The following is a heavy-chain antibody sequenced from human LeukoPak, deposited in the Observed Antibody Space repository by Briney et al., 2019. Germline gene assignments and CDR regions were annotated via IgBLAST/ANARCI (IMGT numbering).Heavy chain of an antibody. J-gene: IGHJ4*02. CDR1: GFTFSSYA. D-gene: IGHD3-16*01. CDR2: ISYDGSNK. CDR3: ARDVRGGRYFDY. V-gene: IGHV3-30-3*01. Sequence: GGSLRLSCAGSGFTFSSYAMHWVRQAPGKGLEWVAVISYDGSNKYYADSVKGRFTISRDNSKNTLYLQMNSLRAEDTAVYYCARDVRGGRYFDYWGQGTLVTVSS.